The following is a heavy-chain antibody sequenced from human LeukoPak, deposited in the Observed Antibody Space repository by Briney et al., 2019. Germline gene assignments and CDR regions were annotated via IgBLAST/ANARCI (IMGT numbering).Heavy chain of an antibody. CDR2: ISSSSSYI. J-gene: IGHJ6*03. CDR1: GFTFSSYS. D-gene: IGHD6-25*01. CDR3: ARVAGQNYYYYYMDV. Sequence: PGGSLRLSCAASGFTFSSYSMNWGRQAPGKGVERVSSISSSSSYIYYADSVKGRFTISRDNAKNSLYLQMNSLRAEDTAVYYCARVAGQNYYYYYMDVWGKGTTVTISS. V-gene: IGHV3-21*01.